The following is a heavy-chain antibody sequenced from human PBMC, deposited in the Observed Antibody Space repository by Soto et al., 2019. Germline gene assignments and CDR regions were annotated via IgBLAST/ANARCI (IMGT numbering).Heavy chain of an antibody. CDR3: ESGKWLPLHFDAFDL. V-gene: IGHV1-69*02. CDR1: GGTFSSYT. D-gene: IGHD5-12*01. J-gene: IGHJ3*01. CDR2: IIPILGIA. Sequence: QVQLVQSGAEVKKPGSSVKVSCKASGGTFSSYTISWVRQAPGQGLEWMGRIIPILGIANYAQKFQGRVTIXXAXSXXTAHRELSSLRPEDTAVHYCESGKWLPLHFDAFDLWGQGTMVTVSS.